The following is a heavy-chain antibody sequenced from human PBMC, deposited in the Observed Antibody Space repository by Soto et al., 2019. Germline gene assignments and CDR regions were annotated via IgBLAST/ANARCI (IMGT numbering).Heavy chain of an antibody. CDR3: ARVRLGSSRYSDY. J-gene: IGHJ4*02. D-gene: IGHD6-13*01. CDR2: IKNKANSYTT. CDR1: GFTFSDHY. V-gene: IGHV3-72*01. Sequence: EVQLVESGGGLVQPEGSLRLSCAASGFTFSDHYMDWVRQAPGKGLEWVGRIKNKANSYTTEYAAPVQGRFIISSDDSKNSVLLQVNRLKTDDTAVDYCARVRLGSSRYSDYWGQGILVTVSS.